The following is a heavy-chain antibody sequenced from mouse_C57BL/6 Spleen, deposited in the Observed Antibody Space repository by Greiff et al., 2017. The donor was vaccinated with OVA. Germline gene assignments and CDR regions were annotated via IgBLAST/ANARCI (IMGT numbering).Heavy chain of an antibody. J-gene: IGHJ2*01. Sequence: VMLVESGAELARPGASVKLSCKASGYTFTSYGISWVKQRTGQGLEWIGEIYPRSGNTYYNEKFKGKATLTADKSSSTAYMELRSLTSEDSAVYFCARSGDSNYVVFDYWGQGTTLTVSS. CDR1: GYTFTSYG. CDR2: IYPRSGNT. V-gene: IGHV1-81*01. CDR3: ARSGDSNYVVFDY. D-gene: IGHD2-5*01.